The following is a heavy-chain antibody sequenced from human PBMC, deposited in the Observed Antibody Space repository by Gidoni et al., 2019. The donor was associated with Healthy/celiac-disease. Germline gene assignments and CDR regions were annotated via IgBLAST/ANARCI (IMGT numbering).Heavy chain of an antibody. V-gene: IGHV4-31*03. CDR1: GGSLSRGGSY. CDR3: ARQTYYYDSSGYYEETPFDY. D-gene: IGHD3-22*01. Sequence: QVQLQESGPGLVKPSQTLSLTCPFSGGSLSRGGSYWRWIRQHPGKGLEGIGYIYYSGSTYYNPSLKSRVTISVDTSKNQFSLKLSSVTAADTAVYYCARQTYYYDSSGYYEETPFDYWGQGTLVTVSS. J-gene: IGHJ4*02. CDR2: IYYSGST.